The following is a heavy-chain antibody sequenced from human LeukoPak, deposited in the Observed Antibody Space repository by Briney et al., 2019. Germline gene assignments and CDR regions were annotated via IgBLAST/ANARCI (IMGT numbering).Heavy chain of an antibody. CDR1: GGSISSGGYY. V-gene: IGHV4-31*03. Sequence: SETLSLTCTVSGGSISSGGYYWSWIRQHPGKGLEWIGYIYYSGSTYYNPSLKSRVTISVDTSKNQFSLKLSSVTAADTAVYYCARGHNSHELDPWGQGTLVTVSS. J-gene: IGHJ5*02. CDR2: IYYSGST. CDR3: ARGHNSHELDP.